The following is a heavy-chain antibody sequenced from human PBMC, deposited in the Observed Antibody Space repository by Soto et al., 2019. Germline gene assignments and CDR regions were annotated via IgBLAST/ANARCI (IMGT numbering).Heavy chain of an antibody. D-gene: IGHD2-2*01. J-gene: IGHJ6*04. CDR1: GYTFTGYY. CDR2: INPNSGGT. Sequence: SGKFCSKAPGYTFTGYYMQWVRQAPGRGLEWMGWINPNSGGTNYAQKSQCWVTMTRDTSISTAYMELSRLRSDDTAVYYCASATTDASYCSITSRPQLYLGMDVWGKGTTVTVSS. CDR3: ASATTDASYCSITSRPQLYLGMDV. V-gene: IGHV1-2*04.